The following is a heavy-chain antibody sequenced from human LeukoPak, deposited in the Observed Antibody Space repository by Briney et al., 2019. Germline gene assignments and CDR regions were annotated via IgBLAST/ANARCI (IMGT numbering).Heavy chain of an antibody. CDR3: ARVWRYCNGGSCYSSFDY. CDR2: SHYSGST. D-gene: IGHD2-15*01. CDR1: GGSVSSGINF. Sequence: SETLSLTCTVSGGSVSSGINFWSWIRRPPGKGLEWIGYSHYSGSTIYNPSPKSRVTISVDASRNQFSLKFSSVTAADAAVYYCARVWRYCNGGSCYSSFDYWGQGTLVTVSS. J-gene: IGHJ4*02. V-gene: IGHV4-61*01.